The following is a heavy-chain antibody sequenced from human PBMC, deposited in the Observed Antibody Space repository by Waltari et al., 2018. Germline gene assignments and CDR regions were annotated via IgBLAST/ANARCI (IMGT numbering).Heavy chain of an antibody. Sequence: EVQQVESGGGLIQPGGYLRRFGASSGFCGDRGKLCWVRQAAGKGLEWVSVIYSGGTTYYADSVTGRFTISRDNSKNTVYLQMNSLRAEDTAVYYCAREHYGGGFWGQGTLVTVSS. CDR3: AREHYGGGF. J-gene: IGHJ4*02. CDR2: IYSGGTT. D-gene: IGHD4-17*01. V-gene: IGHV3-53*01. CDR1: GFCGDRGK.